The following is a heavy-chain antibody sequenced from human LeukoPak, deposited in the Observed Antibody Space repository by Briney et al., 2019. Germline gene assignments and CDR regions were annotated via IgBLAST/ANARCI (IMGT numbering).Heavy chain of an antibody. V-gene: IGHV3-33*01. Sequence: QSGRSLRLSCAASGFTFSSYGMHWVRQAPGKGLEWVAVIWYDGSNKYYADSVKGRFTISRDNSKNTLYLQMNSLRAEDTAVYYCARRSTVVRGVIIGRDAFDIWGQGTMVTVSS. J-gene: IGHJ3*02. CDR3: ARRSTVVRGVIIGRDAFDI. D-gene: IGHD3-10*01. CDR1: GFTFSSYG. CDR2: IWYDGSNK.